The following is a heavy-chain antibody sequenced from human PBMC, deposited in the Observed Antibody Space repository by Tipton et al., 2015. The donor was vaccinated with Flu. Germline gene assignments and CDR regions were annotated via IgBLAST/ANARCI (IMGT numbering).Heavy chain of an antibody. J-gene: IGHJ3*02. Sequence: TLSLTCTVSGYSISSGYYWGWIRQPPGKGLEWIGSIYHSGSTYYNPSLKSRVTISVDTSKNQLSLKLSSVTAADTAVYYCARGGVVDAFDIWGQGTMVTVSS. CDR1: GYSISSGYY. CDR2: IYHSGST. V-gene: IGHV4-38-2*02. CDR3: ARGGVVDAFDI. D-gene: IGHD2-15*01.